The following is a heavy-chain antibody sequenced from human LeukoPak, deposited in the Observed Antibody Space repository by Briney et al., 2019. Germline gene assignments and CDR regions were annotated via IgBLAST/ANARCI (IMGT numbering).Heavy chain of an antibody. V-gene: IGHV4-39*07. CDR2: IYYSGST. Sequence: PSETLSLTCTVSGGSISSSSYYWGWIRQPPGKGLEWIGSIYYSGSTYYNPSLKSRVTISVDTSKNQFSLKLTSVTAADTAVYYCARSSSDWFDPWGQGILVTVSS. J-gene: IGHJ5*02. CDR3: ARSSSDWFDP. D-gene: IGHD6-6*01. CDR1: GGSISSSSYY.